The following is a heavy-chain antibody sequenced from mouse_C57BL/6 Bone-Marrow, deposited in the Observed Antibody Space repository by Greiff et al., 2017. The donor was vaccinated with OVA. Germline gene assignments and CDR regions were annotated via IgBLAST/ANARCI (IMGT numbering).Heavy chain of an antibody. Sequence: VMLVESGPGLVAPSQSLSITCTVSGFSLTSYAISWVRQPPGKGLEWLGVIWTGGGTNYNSALKSRLGISKDNSKSQVFLKMNSLQTDDTARYYCARNPSLGRPMDVYFDYWGQGTTLTVSS. V-gene: IGHV2-9-1*01. D-gene: IGHD6-2*01. CDR3: ARNPSLGRPMDVYFDY. CDR2: IWTGGGT. J-gene: IGHJ2*01. CDR1: GFSLTSYA.